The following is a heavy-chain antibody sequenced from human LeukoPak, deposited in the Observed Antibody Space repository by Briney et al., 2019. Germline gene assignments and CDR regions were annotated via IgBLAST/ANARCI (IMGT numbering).Heavy chain of an antibody. V-gene: IGHV3-30-3*01. Sequence: GGSLRLSCAASAFTFSTYAMHWVRQAPGKGLEWVAVISYDGSNEYYADSVKGRFTISRDNSKNTLYLQMNSLRAEDTAVYYCARDTAMAHDYWGQGTLVTVSS. CDR2: ISYDGSNE. CDR1: AFTFSTYA. J-gene: IGHJ4*02. D-gene: IGHD5-18*01. CDR3: ARDTAMAHDY.